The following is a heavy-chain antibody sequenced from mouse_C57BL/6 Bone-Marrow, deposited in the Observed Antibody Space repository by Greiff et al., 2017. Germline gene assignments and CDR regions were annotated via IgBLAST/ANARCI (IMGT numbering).Heavy chain of an antibody. V-gene: IGHV5-4*01. CDR2: ISDGGSYT. CDR3: ARDRLTMVTTTYWYFDV. D-gene: IGHD2-1*01. CDR1: GFTFSSYA. J-gene: IGHJ1*03. Sequence: EVMLVESGGGLVKPGGSLKLSYAASGFTFSSYAMSWVRQTPEKRLEWVATISDGGSYTYYPDNVKGRFTISRDNAKNNLYLQMSQLKSEDTAMYYCARDRLTMVTTTYWYFDVWGTGTTVTVSS.